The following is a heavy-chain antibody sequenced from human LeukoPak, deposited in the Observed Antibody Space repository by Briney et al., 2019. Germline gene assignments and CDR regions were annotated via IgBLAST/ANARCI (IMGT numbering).Heavy chain of an antibody. CDR2: ISGSGGST. V-gene: IGHV3-23*01. CDR1: GFTFSSYA. CDR3: AKGLGTRPYYGMDV. J-gene: IGHJ6*02. D-gene: IGHD1-1*01. Sequence: GGSLRLSCAASGFTFSSYAMGWVRQAPGKGLEWVSSISGSGGSTYYADSVKGRFTISRDNSKNTLYLQMNSLRAEDTAVYYCAKGLGTRPYYGMDVWGQGTTVTVSS.